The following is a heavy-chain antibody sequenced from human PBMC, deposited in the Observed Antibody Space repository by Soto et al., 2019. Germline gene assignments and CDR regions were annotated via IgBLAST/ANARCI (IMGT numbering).Heavy chain of an antibody. V-gene: IGHV1-69*05. CDR1: GGTFSSHG. Sequence: QVQLVQSGAEVKKPGSSGKVSCKASGGTFSSHGISWVRQAPGQGLEWMGGIVPIFGTADDAQRFRGRVTLSPDESTSTAYMGMSSLRSEDTAVYYCARGRYSGYDMPDTYYYYNYGMDVWGQGTTVTVSS. D-gene: IGHD5-12*01. J-gene: IGHJ6*02. CDR3: ARGRYSGYDMPDTYYYYNYGMDV. CDR2: IVPIFGTA.